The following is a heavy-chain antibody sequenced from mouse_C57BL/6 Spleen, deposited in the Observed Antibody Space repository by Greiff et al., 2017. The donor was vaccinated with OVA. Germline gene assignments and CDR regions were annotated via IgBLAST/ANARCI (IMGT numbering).Heavy chain of an antibody. V-gene: IGHV1-55*01. D-gene: IGHD2-2*01. J-gene: IGHJ3*01. Sequence: QVQLQQPGAELVKPGASVKMSCKASGYTFTSYWITWVKQRPGQGLEWLGDIYPGSGSTNYNEKFKSKATLTVDTSSSTAYMQLISLTSEDSAVYYCARRDYGYDPFAYWGQGTLVTVSA. CDR2: IYPGSGST. CDR1: GYTFTSYW. CDR3: ARRDYGYDPFAY.